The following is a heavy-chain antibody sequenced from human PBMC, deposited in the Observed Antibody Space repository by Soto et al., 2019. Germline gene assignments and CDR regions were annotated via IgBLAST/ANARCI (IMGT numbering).Heavy chain of an antibody. V-gene: IGHV1-69*01. Sequence: QVQLVQSGAEVKKPGSSVKVSCKASGGTFSSYAISWVRQAPGQGLEWMGGIIPIFGTANYAQKFQGRVTITADESTSTAYMELSSLRSEDTAVYYCARGRITIVRGVITHDYYYYGMDVWGQGTTVTFSS. D-gene: IGHD3-10*01. CDR2: IIPIFGTA. CDR1: GGTFSSYA. CDR3: ARGRITIVRGVITHDYYYYGMDV. J-gene: IGHJ6*02.